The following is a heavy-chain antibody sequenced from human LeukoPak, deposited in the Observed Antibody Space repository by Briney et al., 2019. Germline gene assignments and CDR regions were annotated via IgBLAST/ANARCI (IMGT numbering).Heavy chain of an antibody. D-gene: IGHD3-10*02. CDR2: ISGSNSYI. V-gene: IGHV3-21*01. J-gene: IGHJ6*04. CDR1: GFTFSGYS. CDR3: AELGITMIGGV. Sequence: GGSLRLSCAASGFTFSGYSMNWVRQAPGKGLEWVSSISGSNSYIYYADSMKGRFTISRDNAKNSLYLQMNSLRAEDTAVYYCAELGITMIGGVWGKGTTVTISS.